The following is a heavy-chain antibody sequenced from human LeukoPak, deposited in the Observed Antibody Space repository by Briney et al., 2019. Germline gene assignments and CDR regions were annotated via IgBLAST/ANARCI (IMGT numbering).Heavy chain of an antibody. J-gene: IGHJ4*02. CDR1: GGSISSGSYY. CDR2: IYTSGNT. V-gene: IGHV4-61*02. Sequence: PSETLSLTCTVSGGSISSGSYYWRWLRQPAGKGLEWIGRIYTSGNTTYTPSLKSRVTISVDTSKNQFSLKLSSVPAADTAVYYCARGRAKYDFWSGYYTTTSIFDYWGQGTLVTVSS. CDR3: ARGRAKYDFWSGYYTTTSIFDY. D-gene: IGHD3-3*01.